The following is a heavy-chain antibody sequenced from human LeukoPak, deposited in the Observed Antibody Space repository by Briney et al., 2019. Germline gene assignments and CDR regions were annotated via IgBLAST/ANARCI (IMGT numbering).Heavy chain of an antibody. V-gene: IGHV3-7*01. D-gene: IGHD6-19*01. CDR3: ARGPKTYSSCWFGY. CDR1: GFTFSSYW. Sequence: PGGSLRLSCAASGFTFSSYWMSWVRQAPGKGLEWVANIKQDGSEKYYVDSVKGRFTISRDNAKDSLYLQMNSLRAEDTSVYYCARGPKTYSSCWFGYWGQRTLVTVSS. CDR2: IKQDGSEK. J-gene: IGHJ4*02.